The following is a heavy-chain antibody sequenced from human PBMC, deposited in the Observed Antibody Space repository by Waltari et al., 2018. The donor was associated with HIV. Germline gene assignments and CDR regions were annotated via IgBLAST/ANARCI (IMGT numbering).Heavy chain of an antibody. V-gene: IGHV3-21*01. Sequence: EVQLVESGGGLVKPGGSLRLSCAASGFTFSSYSMNWVRQAPGKGKGRFTISRDNAKNSLYLQMNSLRAEDTAVYYCARGPFTVTTLGDWCDPWGQGTLVTVSS. CDR3: ARGPFTVTTLGDWCDP. J-gene: IGHJ5*02. D-gene: IGHD4-17*01. CDR1: GFTFSSYS.